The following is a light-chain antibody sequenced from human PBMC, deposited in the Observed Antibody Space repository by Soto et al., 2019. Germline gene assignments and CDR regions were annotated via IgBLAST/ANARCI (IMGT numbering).Light chain of an antibody. CDR1: QSLVHSDCIAY. CDR2: KVS. V-gene: IGKV2-30*02. Sequence: VVMTQQTRAQLVTVGEPSSISCRSNQSLVHSDCIAYFSWFQQRPGRSPRRLIYKVSNRDSGVPARFSGSGSGTDFALKISRVEAEDVGVYYCMQGTHWPITFGQGTLLEVK. CDR3: MQGTHWPIT. J-gene: IGKJ5*01.